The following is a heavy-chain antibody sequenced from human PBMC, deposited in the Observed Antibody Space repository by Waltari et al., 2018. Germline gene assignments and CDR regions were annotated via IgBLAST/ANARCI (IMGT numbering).Heavy chain of an antibody. CDR1: GDSVGGNY. CDR2: IYVGGTT. J-gene: IGHJ5*02. D-gene: IGHD3-16*01. V-gene: IGHV4-4*07. Sequence: QVQLHESGPGLVQPSETLSLACPVSGDSVGGNYWSWIRQSAGKGMEWIGRIYVGGTTNYNPALSGRVSMSVDMSKNQIFLKIMSVTAADTGVYYCARETRHGDWFDPWGQGTLVTVSS. CDR3: ARETRHGDWFDP.